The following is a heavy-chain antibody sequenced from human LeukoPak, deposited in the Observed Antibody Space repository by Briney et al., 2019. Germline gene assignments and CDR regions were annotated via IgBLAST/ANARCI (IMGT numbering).Heavy chain of an antibody. CDR1: GFNFNNAW. D-gene: IGHD3-9*01. Sequence: GGSLRLSCAASGFNFNNAWLDWVRQTPGKGLEWVGRIKKRSDGGTTDYAAPVKDRFIISRDDSQDTLYLQMNTLKTEDTAVYYCTRDWYHAFDFWGQGTVVTVSS. V-gene: IGHV3-15*07. J-gene: IGHJ3*01. CDR3: TRDWYHAFDF. CDR2: IKKRSDGGTT.